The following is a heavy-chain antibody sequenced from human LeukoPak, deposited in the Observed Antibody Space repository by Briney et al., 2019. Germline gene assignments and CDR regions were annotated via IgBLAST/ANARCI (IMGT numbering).Heavy chain of an antibody. CDR2: ISYDGSNK. Sequence: GGSLRLSCAASGFTFSSYAMHWVRQAPGKGLEWVAVISYDGSNKYYADSVKGRFTISRDNSKNTLYLQMNSLRAEDTAVYYCARASYGGRGLVYYYYMDVWGKGTTVTVSS. V-gene: IGHV3-30-3*01. CDR1: GFTFSSYA. CDR3: ARASYGGRGLVYYYYMDV. J-gene: IGHJ6*03. D-gene: IGHD4-23*01.